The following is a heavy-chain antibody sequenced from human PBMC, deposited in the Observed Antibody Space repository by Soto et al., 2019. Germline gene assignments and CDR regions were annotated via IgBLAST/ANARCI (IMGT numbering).Heavy chain of an antibody. Sequence: GGSLRLSCAASGFTVSDNYMSWVRQAPGKGLEWVSILYSGGSTYYADSVKGRFTISRHNSKNTLYLQMNSLRPEDTAVYYCARVCTAVAGTCLVAPDDYWGQGTLVTVSS. V-gene: IGHV3-53*04. D-gene: IGHD6-19*01. CDR2: LYSGGST. J-gene: IGHJ4*02. CDR1: GFTVSDNY. CDR3: ARVCTAVAGTCLVAPDDY.